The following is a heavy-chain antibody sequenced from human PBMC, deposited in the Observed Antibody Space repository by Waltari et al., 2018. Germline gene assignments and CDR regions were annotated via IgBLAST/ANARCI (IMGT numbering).Heavy chain of an antibody. CDR3: ARRWGQQLDAFDI. D-gene: IGHD6-13*01. CDR1: GGTFSSYA. V-gene: IGHV1-69*08. CDR2: SIPISGTA. Sequence: QVQLVQSGAEVKKPGSSVKVSCKASGGTFSSYAISWVRQAPGQGLEWMGRSIPISGTATYAQKFQGRATSTADKSTSTAYTELSSLISEDTALYYWARRWGQQLDAFDIWGQGTMVTVSS. J-gene: IGHJ3*02.